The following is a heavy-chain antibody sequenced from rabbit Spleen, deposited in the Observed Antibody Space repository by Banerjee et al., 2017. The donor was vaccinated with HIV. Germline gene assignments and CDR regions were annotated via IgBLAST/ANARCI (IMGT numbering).Heavy chain of an antibody. CDR3: ARDAAGRKGFNL. CDR1: GLDFSSSYW. J-gene: IGHJ4*01. CDR2: IYTGSGGS. V-gene: IGHV1S40*01. Sequence: QSLEESGGGLVKPGGTLTLTCKASGLDFSSSYWICWVRQAPGKGLEWIGCIYTGSGGSYYASWAKGRFIISKASSTTVTLQMTSLTAADTATYFCARDAAGRKGFNLWGPGTLVTAS. D-gene: IGHD4-2*01.